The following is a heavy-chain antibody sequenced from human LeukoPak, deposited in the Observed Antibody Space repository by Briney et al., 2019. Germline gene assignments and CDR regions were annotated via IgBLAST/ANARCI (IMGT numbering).Heavy chain of an antibody. J-gene: IGHJ4*02. Sequence: GGSLRLSCAASGFTFSSYAMSWVRQAPGKGLEWVSAISGSGGSTYYADSVKGRFTISRDNSKNTLYLQMNSLRAEDTAVYYCARDHMTTVTTRLDYWGQGTLVTVSS. CDR1: GFTFSSYA. CDR2: ISGSGGST. CDR3: ARDHMTTVTTRLDY. V-gene: IGHV3-23*01. D-gene: IGHD4-17*01.